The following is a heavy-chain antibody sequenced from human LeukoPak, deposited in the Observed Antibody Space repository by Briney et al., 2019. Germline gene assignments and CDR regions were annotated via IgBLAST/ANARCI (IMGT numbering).Heavy chain of an antibody. D-gene: IGHD2-21*02. CDR1: GYSFTTYH. Sequence: ASVKGSCKTSGYSFTTYHINWVRQASGQGLEWLGWMNPYTGDRGYAQRFQGRLSITSDTSISTAYMELGSLKSDDTAVYFCARTTSLTASGYDCWGQGTLVTVSS. J-gene: IGHJ4*02. CDR2: MNPYTGDR. CDR3: ARTTSLTASGYDC. V-gene: IGHV1-8*03.